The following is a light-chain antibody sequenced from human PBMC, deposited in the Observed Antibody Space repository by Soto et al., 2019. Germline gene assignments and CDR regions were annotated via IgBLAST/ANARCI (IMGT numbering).Light chain of an antibody. CDR3: QKYGTSEII. CDR1: QTLSNSF. CDR2: DTS. V-gene: IGKV3-20*01. Sequence: IVLTQSPGTLSLSPGERSTLSCSSSQTLSNSFIAWYQQKPGQAPRLIIYDTSSRATGVPDRYSASGSGTDFTLTISRLEPEDFAVFFCQKYGTSEIIFGQGTRLEI. J-gene: IGKJ5*01.